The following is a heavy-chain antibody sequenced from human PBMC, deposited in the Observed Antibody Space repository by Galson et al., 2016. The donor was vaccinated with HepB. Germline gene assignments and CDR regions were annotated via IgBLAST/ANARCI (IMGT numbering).Heavy chain of an antibody. CDR1: GFSFSTFW. Sequence: SLRLSCAASGFSFSTFWMSWVRQAPGKGLEWLANIKQDGSEKHYVDSVKGRFTISRDNAKNSLFLQMNSLRADDTAVYYCARSGGRPIDYWGQGTLVTVSS. CDR2: IKQDGSEK. J-gene: IGHJ4*02. CDR3: ARSGGRPIDY. D-gene: IGHD6-19*01. V-gene: IGHV3-7*01.